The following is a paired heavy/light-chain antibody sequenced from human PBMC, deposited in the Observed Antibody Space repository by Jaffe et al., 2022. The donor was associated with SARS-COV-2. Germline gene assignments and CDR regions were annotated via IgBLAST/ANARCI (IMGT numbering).Heavy chain of an antibody. CDR2: ISGSGAST. V-gene: IGHV3-23*01. CDR1: GFTFSSYA. Sequence: EVQLLESGGGLVQPGGSLRLSCAVSGFTFSSYAMGWVRQAPGKGLEWVSGISGSGASTYYADSVKGRFTISRDNSKNTVHLQMNSLRAEDTAVYHCAKASWYCSGAGCPFYYGVDVWGQGTTVTVSS. D-gene: IGHD2-15*01. J-gene: IGHJ6*02. CDR3: AKASWYCSGAGCPFYYGVDV.
Light chain of an antibody. V-gene: IGLV1-40*01. CDR1: SSNIGANYD. J-gene: IGLJ3*02. CDR2: GNS. CDR3: QSYDNNLSASV. Sequence: QSVLTQPPSVSGAPGQGVTISCTGSSSNIGANYDVHWYQQLPGTAPKLLIYGNSNRPSGVPDRFSGSKSGTSASLAITGLQAEDEADYYCQSYDNNLSASVFGGGTKLTVL.